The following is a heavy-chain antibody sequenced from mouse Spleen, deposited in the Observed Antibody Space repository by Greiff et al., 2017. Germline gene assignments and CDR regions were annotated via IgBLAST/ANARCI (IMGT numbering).Heavy chain of an antibody. Sequence: EVKLEESGTVLARPGASVKMSCKASGYTFTSYWMHWVKQRPGQGLEWIGAIYPGNSDTSYNQKFKGKAKLTAVTSTSTAYMELSSLTNEDSAVYYCTSMITTKTWFAYWGQGTLVTVSA. CDR3: TSMITTKTWFAY. D-gene: IGHD2-4*01. CDR2: IYPGNSDT. V-gene: IGHV1-5*01. CDR1: GYTFTSYW. J-gene: IGHJ3*01.